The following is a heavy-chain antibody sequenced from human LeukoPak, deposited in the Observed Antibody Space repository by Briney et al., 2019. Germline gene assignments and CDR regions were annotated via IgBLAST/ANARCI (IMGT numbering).Heavy chain of an antibody. CDR3: ASRDNWNDPFDY. D-gene: IGHD1-1*01. CDR2: IIPIFGTA. CDR1: GGTFSSYA. V-gene: IGHV1-69*01. Sequence: SVKVSCKAPGGTFSSYAISWVRQAPGQGLEWMGGIIPIFGTANYAQKFQGRVTITADESTSTAYMELSSLRSEDTAVYYCASRDNWNDPFDYWGQGTLVTVSS. J-gene: IGHJ4*02.